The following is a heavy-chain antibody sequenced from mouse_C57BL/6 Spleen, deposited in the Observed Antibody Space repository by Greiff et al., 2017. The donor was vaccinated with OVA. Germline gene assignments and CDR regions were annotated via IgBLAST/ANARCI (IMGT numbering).Heavy chain of an antibody. J-gene: IGHJ1*03. CDR2: IDPNSGGT. V-gene: IGHV1-72*01. CDR3: ARSEEDHGEYFEV. Sequence: QVQLQQPGAELVTPGASVKLSCKASGYTFTSYWMHWVKQRPGRGLEWIGRIDPNSGGTKYNEKFKSKATLTVDKPSSTAYMQLSRLTSEDSAVDYCARSEEDHGEYFEVWGTGTTVTVSS. CDR1: GYTFTSYW.